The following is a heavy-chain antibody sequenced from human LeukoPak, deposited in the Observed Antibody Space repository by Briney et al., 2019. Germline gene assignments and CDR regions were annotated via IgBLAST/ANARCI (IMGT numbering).Heavy chain of an antibody. J-gene: IGHJ3*02. CDR2: ISGSGAYT. Sequence: GGSLRLSCAASGFTFSNYAMSWVRQAPGKGLEWVSAISGSGAYTYYAESVKGRFTISRDNSKNTLYVEMNSLRVEDTAMYYCAKDIGRRIFGVAYDAFHIWGQGTMVAVSS. CDR1: GFTFSNYA. V-gene: IGHV3-23*01. CDR3: AKDIGRRIFGVAYDAFHI. D-gene: IGHD3-3*01.